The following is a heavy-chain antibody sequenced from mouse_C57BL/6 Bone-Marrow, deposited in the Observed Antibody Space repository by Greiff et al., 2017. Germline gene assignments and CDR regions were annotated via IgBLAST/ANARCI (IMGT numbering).Heavy chain of an antibody. Sequence: QVQLQQSGPELVKPGASVKISCKASGYAFSSSWMNWVKQRPGKGLEWIGRIYPGDGDTNYNGKFKGKVTLTGDKSSSTAFLQLTSLTSGDTAVYFCAYKVVTAHWGQGTTLTVSS. CDR1: GYAFSSSW. CDR3: AYKVVTAH. D-gene: IGHD1-1*01. CDR2: IYPGDGDT. V-gene: IGHV1-82*01. J-gene: IGHJ2*01.